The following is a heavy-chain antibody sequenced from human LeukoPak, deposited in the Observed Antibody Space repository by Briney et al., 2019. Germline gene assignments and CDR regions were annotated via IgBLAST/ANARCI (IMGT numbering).Heavy chain of an antibody. CDR1: GFTFSSYA. D-gene: IGHD3-10*01. V-gene: IGHV3-23*01. J-gene: IGHJ4*02. CDR2: ISGSGGST. Sequence: PGGSLRLSCAASGFTFSSYAMSWVRQAPGKGLEWVSAISGSGGSTYYADSVKGRFTISRDNSKNTLYLQMNSLRAEDTAVYYCAKVRFRELLVSNYFDYWGQGTLVTVSS. CDR3: AKVRFRELLVSNYFDY.